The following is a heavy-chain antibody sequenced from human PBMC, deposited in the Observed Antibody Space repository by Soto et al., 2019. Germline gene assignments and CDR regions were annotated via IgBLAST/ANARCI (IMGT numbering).Heavy chain of an antibody. CDR2: INHSGST. CDR3: ARVRTNYDILTGMPFDY. J-gene: IGHJ4*02. CDR1: GGSFSGYY. V-gene: IGHV4-34*01. D-gene: IGHD3-9*01. Sequence: PSETLSLTCAVYGGSFSGYYWSWIRQPPGKGLEWIGEINHSGSTNYNPSLKSRVTISVDTSKNQFSLKLSSVTAADTAVYYCARVRTNYDILTGMPFDYWGQGTLVTVSS.